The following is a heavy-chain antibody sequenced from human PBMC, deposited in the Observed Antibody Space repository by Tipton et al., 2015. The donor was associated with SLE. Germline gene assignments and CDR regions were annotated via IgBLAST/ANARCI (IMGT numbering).Heavy chain of an antibody. CDR1: GFTFSTYA. Sequence: RSLRLSCAASGFTFSTYAMHWVRQAPGKGLEWVAVISYDGTSKYYADSVKGRFTISRDNAKNSLYLQMNSLRAEDTAVYYCARERKGTDAFDIWGQGTMVTVSS. J-gene: IGHJ3*02. D-gene: IGHD1-1*01. CDR2: ISYDGTSK. CDR3: ARERKGTDAFDI. V-gene: IGHV3-30-3*01.